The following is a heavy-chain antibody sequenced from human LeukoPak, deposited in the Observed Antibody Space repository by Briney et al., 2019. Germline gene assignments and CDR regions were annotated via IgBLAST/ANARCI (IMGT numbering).Heavy chain of an antibody. J-gene: IGHJ4*02. V-gene: IGHV3-23*01. CDR3: AKGCGGSCYSEFDY. Sequence: GGSLRLSCAASGFTFSNYAMSWVRQAPGKGLECVTGISGSGGITYYADSVKGRFTISRDNSKNTLYLQMNSLRAEDTAIYYCAKGCGGSCYSEFDYWGQGTLVTVSS. CDR2: ISGSGGIT. CDR1: GFTFSNYA. D-gene: IGHD2-15*01.